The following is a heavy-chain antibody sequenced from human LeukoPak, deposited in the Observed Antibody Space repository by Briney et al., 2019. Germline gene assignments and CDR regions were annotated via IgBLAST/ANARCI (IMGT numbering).Heavy chain of an antibody. Sequence: ETLSLTCTVSGGSISSYYWSWIRQPPGKGLEWVSGLSGSGGSTYYADSVKGRFTISRDNSKNTLYLQMSSLRAEDTAIYYCARRAGEYSHPYDYWGQGTLVTVSS. CDR2: LSGSGGST. D-gene: IGHD2-15*01. J-gene: IGHJ4*02. CDR1: GGSISSYY. V-gene: IGHV3-23*01. CDR3: ARRAGEYSHPYDY.